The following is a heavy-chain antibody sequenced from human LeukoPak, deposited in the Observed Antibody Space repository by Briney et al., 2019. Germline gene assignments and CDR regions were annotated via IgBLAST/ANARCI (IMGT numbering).Heavy chain of an antibody. J-gene: IGHJ1*01. CDR3: ASGLYCSSTSCRVQH. Sequence: PGRSLRLSCAASGFTFSSYGMNWVRQAPGKGLEWVSSISSSSSYIYYADSVKGRFTISRDNAKNSLYLQMNSLRAEDTAVYYCASGLYCSSTSCRVQHWGQGTLVTVSS. D-gene: IGHD2-2*01. CDR1: GFTFSSYG. CDR2: ISSSSSYI. V-gene: IGHV3-21*01.